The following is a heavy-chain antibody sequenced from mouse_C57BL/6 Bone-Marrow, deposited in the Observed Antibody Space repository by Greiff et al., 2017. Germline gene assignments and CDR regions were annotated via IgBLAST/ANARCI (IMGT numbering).Heavy chain of an antibody. CDR2: IYPGDGST. V-gene: IGHV1-85*01. D-gene: IGHD2-5*01. CDR1: GYTFTSYG. CDR3: ARSTIVTTFDY. Sequence: VQLQESGPELVQPGASVKLSCKASGYTFTSYGINWVKQRPGQGLEWIGWIYPGDGSTKYNEKVKGKATLTVDTSSSTAYMELHSLTSEDSAVYFCARSTIVTTFDYWGQGTTLTVSS. J-gene: IGHJ2*01.